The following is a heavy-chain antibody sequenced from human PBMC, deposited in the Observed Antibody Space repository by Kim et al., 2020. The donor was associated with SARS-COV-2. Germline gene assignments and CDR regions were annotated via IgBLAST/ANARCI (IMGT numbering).Heavy chain of an antibody. J-gene: IGHJ6*02. V-gene: IGHV3-13*01. Sequence: PDSVKCRINISRENAKNYVYLQMNSRGAGDTAVYYCASVGAAYCMDVWGQGTTVTVSS. D-gene: IGHD3-3*01. CDR3: ASVGAAYCMDV.